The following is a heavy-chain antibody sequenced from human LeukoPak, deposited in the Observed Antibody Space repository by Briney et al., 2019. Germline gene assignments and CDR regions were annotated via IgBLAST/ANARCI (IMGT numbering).Heavy chain of an antibody. V-gene: IGHV4-59*01. J-gene: IGHJ3*02. Sequence: SETLSLTCTVSGGSISSYYWSWIRQPPGKGLEWIGYIYYSGSTNYNPSLKSRVTISVDTSKNQFSLKLSSVTAADMAVYYCARQDYYDSSGYGDAFDIWGQGTMVTVSS. CDR1: GGSISSYY. CDR3: ARQDYYDSSGYGDAFDI. D-gene: IGHD3-22*01. CDR2: IYYSGST.